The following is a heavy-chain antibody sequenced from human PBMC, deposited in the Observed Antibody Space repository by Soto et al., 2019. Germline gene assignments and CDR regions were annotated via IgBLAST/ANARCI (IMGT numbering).Heavy chain of an antibody. D-gene: IGHD3-22*01. V-gene: IGHV3-23*01. J-gene: IGHJ5*01. CDR3: AKGPDGSGYYHNWFDS. Sequence: EVHLLESGGALVQPGGSLTLSCAASGFSFSDYAMSWVRQAPGKGLERVSSISRTGDSAYYADSVKGRFASCRDRSKNRLSLQMNSLRVEDTAVYYCAKGPDGSGYYHNWFDSWGQGTLITVSS. CDR1: GFSFSDYA. CDR2: ISRTGDSA.